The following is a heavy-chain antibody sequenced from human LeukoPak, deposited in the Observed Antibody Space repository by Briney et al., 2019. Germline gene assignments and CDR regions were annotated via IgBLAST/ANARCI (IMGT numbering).Heavy chain of an antibody. D-gene: IGHD3-10*01. CDR3: ARARGFFDY. J-gene: IGHJ4*02. CDR1: GHTFSRCW. CDR2: IMKDGSEK. V-gene: IGHV3-7*04. Sequence: GGSLTLSCAASGHTFSRCWMRWARQARGKGLVWVANIMKDGSEKYYVDSVKGRFTISRENAKNSLYLQMNSLRAEDTAVYYFARARGFFDYWGEGALVTVSS.